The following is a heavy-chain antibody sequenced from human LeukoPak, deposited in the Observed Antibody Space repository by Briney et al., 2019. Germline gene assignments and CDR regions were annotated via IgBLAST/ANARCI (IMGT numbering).Heavy chain of an antibody. CDR3: TRDSGTYNWFDP. J-gene: IGHJ5*02. V-gene: IGHV3-73*01. CDR1: GFXFSGSA. CDR2: IDKKDKGYATAT. Sequence: GGSLRLSCAGSGFXFSGSAIHWVRQSSGKGLEWVGQIDKKDKGYATATAYAASVKGRFTISRDDSINTAYLQMKSLKTEDTALYYCTRDSGTYNWFDPWGQGTLVTVSS. D-gene: IGHD1-26*01.